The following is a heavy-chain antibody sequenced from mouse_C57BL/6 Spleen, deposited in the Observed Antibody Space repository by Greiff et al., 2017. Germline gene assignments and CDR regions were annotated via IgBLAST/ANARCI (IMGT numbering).Heavy chain of an antibody. D-gene: IGHD3-2*02. CDR1: GFTFSSYA. J-gene: IGHJ4*01. V-gene: IGHV5-9-1*02. CDR2: ISSGGDYI. Sequence: EVQGVESGEGLVKPGGSLKLSCAASGFTFSSYAMSWVRQTPEKRLEWVAYISSGGDYIYYADTVKGRFTISRDNARNTLYLQMSSLKSEDTAMYYCTRDDSSGYVYYAMDYWGQGTSVTVSS. CDR3: TRDDSSGYVYYAMDY.